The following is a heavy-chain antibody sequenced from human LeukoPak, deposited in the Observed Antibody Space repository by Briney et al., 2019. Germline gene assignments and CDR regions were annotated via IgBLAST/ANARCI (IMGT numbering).Heavy chain of an antibody. Sequence: GGSLRLSCAASGFTFSSHGMSWVRQAPGKGLEWVSGISGSGISTYYAESVKGRFTISRDNSKNTVYLQMNSLRAEDTAVYYCAKGIAGWGAFDVWGQGTMVTVSS. D-gene: IGHD6-19*01. CDR3: AKGIAGWGAFDV. V-gene: IGHV3-23*01. J-gene: IGHJ3*01. CDR1: GFTFSSHG. CDR2: ISGSGIST.